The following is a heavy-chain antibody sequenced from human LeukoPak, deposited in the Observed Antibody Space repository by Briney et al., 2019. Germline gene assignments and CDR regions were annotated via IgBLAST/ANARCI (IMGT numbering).Heavy chain of an antibody. CDR3: ARTANDYGDYFDY. CDR1: GGSLSSYY. Sequence: SETLSLTCTVSGGSLSSYYWNWIRQPAGKGLEWIGRIYTSGSTNYNPSLKSRVTISVDTSKNQFSLKVTSVTAADTAVYYCARTANDYGDYFDYWGQGTLVTVSS. V-gene: IGHV4-4*07. D-gene: IGHD4-17*01. CDR2: IYTSGST. J-gene: IGHJ4*02.